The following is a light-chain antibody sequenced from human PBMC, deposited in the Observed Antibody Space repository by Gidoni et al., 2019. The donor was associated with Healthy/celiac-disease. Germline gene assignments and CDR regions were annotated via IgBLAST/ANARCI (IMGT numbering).Light chain of an antibody. CDR3: QQYNSYSPT. CDR1: QSISSW. Sequence: DIQMTQSPSTLSASVGDRVTITGRASQSISSWLAWYQQKPGKAPKLLIYDACSLESGVPSRFSGSGSGTESTLTISSLQPDDFATYYCQQYNSYSPTFGQGTKLEIK. V-gene: IGKV1-5*01. CDR2: DAC. J-gene: IGKJ2*01.